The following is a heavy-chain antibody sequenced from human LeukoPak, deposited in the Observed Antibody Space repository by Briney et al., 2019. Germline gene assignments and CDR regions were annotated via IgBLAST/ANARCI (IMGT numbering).Heavy chain of an antibody. CDR2: IHDNDNT. V-gene: IGHV4-38-2*02. J-gene: IGHJ4*02. CDR1: GYSIKSVFF. Sequence: SETLSLTCSVSGYSIKSVFFWGWIRQPPGKGLEWVGSIHDNDNTHYNPSLKSRVTISVDTSKNQCSLSMRSVTAADSAVYYCATGGNIAVAGVLHWGQGVLVTVSS. D-gene: IGHD6-19*01. CDR3: ATGGNIAVAGVLH.